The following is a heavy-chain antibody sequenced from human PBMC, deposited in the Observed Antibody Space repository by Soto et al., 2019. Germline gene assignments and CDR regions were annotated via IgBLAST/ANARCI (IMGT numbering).Heavy chain of an antibody. D-gene: IGHD4-17*01. Sequence: QVQLVQSGAEVKKPGASGKVSCKASGYTFTSYDTNWLRQATGQGLEWMGWMNPNSVNTGYAQKFQGRVTMTRNTSITTAYMELSSLRSEDTAVYYCARTLYGDNVDYWGQGTLVTVSS. V-gene: IGHV1-8*01. CDR3: ARTLYGDNVDY. CDR1: GYTFTSYD. J-gene: IGHJ4*02. CDR2: MNPNSVNT.